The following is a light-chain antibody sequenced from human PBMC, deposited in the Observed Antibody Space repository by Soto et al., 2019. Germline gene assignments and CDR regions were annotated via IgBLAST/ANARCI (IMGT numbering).Light chain of an antibody. CDR3: CSFAGSYSYV. CDR2: DVT. V-gene: IGLV2-11*01. CDR1: SSDVGGYNY. Sequence: QSALTQPRSVSGSPGQSVAISCTGTSSDVGGYNYVSWYQQHPGQAPKLIIYDVTNRPSGVPDRFSGSSSGNTASLTISGLQAEDEAAYVCCSFAGSYSYVFGTGTKLTVL. J-gene: IGLJ1*01.